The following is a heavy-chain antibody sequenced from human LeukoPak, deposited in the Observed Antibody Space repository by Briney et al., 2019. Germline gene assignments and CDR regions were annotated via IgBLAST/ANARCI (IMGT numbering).Heavy chain of an antibody. CDR1: GYSISSTYY. CDR2: VNHSGNT. D-gene: IGHD5-24*01. V-gene: IGHV4-38-2*02. J-gene: IGHJ4*02. Sequence: PSETLSLTCTVSGYSISSTYYWGWIRQPPGKGLEWIGSVNHSGNTYYNPSLKSRVAMSADSSKNQFSLKLSSVTAADTAVYYCARDLHNYPYWGQGTLVTVSS. CDR3: ARDLHNYPY.